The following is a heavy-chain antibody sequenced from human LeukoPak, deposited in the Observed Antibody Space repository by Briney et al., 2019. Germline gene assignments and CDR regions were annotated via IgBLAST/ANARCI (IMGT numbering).Heavy chain of an antibody. Sequence: GRSLRLSCVVSGFTFSSYWMTWVRQAPGKGLEWVANIKQDGSEKYYVDSVKGRFTISRDNAKNSLYLQMNSLRAEDTAVYYCARGLTRANSSDFWGQGTLVTVSS. V-gene: IGHV3-7*01. J-gene: IGHJ4*02. CDR3: ARGLTRANSSDF. D-gene: IGHD2/OR15-2a*01. CDR1: GFTFSSYW. CDR2: IKQDGSEK.